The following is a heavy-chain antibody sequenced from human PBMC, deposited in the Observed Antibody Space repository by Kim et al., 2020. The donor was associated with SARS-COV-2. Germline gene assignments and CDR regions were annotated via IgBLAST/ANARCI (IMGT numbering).Heavy chain of an antibody. CDR2: ISYDGVSY. CDR1: GFALSSYA. D-gene: IGHD3-10*01. CDR3: ARDATSYGSGYDWYFDF. Sequence: GGSLRLSCEASGFALSSYAIHWARQAPGKGLDWVAVISYDGVSYFYSDSVKGRFTISRDNSKSTVYLQMNSLRPEDTATYYCARDATSYGSGYDWYFDF. J-gene: IGHJ2*01. V-gene: IGHV3-30*04.